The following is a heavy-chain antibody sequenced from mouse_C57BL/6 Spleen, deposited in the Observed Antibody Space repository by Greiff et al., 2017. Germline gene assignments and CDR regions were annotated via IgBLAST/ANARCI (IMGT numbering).Heavy chain of an antibody. D-gene: IGHD1-1*01. CDR1: GFSLTSYG. CDR2: IWSGGST. V-gene: IGHV2-2*01. Sequence: VQLQQSGPGLVQPSQSLSITCTVSGFSLTSYGVHWVRQSPGKGLEWLGVIWSGGSTDYNAAFISRLSISQDNSKSQVFFKRNSLQADDTAIYYCARSFITTVVPYFDVWGTGTTVTVSS. J-gene: IGHJ1*03. CDR3: ARSFITTVVPYFDV.